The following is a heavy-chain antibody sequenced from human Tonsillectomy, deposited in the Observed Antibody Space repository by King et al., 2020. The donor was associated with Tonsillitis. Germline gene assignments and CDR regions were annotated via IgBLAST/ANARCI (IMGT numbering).Heavy chain of an antibody. V-gene: IGHV3-30-3*01. D-gene: IGHD3-22*01. CDR1: GFTFSSYA. Sequence: VQLVQSGGGVVQPGRSLRLSCSASGFTFSSYAMHWVRQAPGKGLDWVAVISYYGSKKYYADSVKGRFTISRDNSKNTLYLQMNSLRAEDTALYYCARDRSDYYDNSGPEDYWGQGTLVTVSS. CDR3: ARDRSDYYDNSGPEDY. CDR2: ISYYGSKK. J-gene: IGHJ4*02.